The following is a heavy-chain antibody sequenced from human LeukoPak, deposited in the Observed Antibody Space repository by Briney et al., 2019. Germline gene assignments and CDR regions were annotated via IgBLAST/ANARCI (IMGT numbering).Heavy chain of an antibody. D-gene: IGHD3-3*01. CDR3: ARDIGFGVVIPTDP. J-gene: IGHJ5*02. CDR1: GYTFTGYY. CDR2: INPNSGGT. V-gene: IGHV1-2*02. Sequence: ASVKVSCKASGYTFTGYYMHWVRQAPGQGLEWMGWINPNSGGTNYAQKFQGRVTMTRDTSISIAYMELSRLRSDDTAVYYCARDIGFGVVIPTDPWGQGTLVTVSS.